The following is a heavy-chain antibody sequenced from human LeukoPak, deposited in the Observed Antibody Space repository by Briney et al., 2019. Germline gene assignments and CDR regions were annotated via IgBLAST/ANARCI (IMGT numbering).Heavy chain of an antibody. Sequence: GGSLRLSCAASGFTVSSNYMSWVRQAPGKGLEWVSVIYSGGSTYYADSVKGRFTISRDNSKNTLYLQMNSLRAEDTAVYYCARSGIAVAENYFDYWGQGTLVTVSS. CDR3: ARSGIAVAENYFDY. CDR2: IYSGGST. J-gene: IGHJ4*02. D-gene: IGHD6-19*01. CDR1: GFTVSSNY. V-gene: IGHV3-53*01.